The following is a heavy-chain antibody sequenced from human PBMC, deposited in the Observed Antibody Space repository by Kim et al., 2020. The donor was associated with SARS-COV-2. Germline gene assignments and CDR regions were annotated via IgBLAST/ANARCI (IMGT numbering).Heavy chain of an antibody. CDR3: EKVRGSYSFNIPFDY. Sequence: DAAKGRFPISRENAKNTLYAQMNSRRAEDTAVYYCEKVRGSYSFNIPFDYWGQGTLVTVSS. V-gene: IGHV3-30*02. J-gene: IGHJ4*02. D-gene: IGHD1-26*01.